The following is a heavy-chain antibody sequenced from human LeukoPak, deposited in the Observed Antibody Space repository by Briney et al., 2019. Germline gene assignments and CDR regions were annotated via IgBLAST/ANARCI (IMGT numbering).Heavy chain of an antibody. CDR3: ATLVYSGSRYHFDT. CDR1: NGAVKNYY. D-gene: IGHD1-26*01. Sequence: PSETLSLTCSVSNGAVKNYYWTWIRQPPGQGLEWIGNFLYSGTTTYRASLDSRLIISVDNSKNTVSLRLFSVTAADTAVYYCATLVYSGSRYHFDTWGPGTLVTVSS. V-gene: IGHV4-59*02. J-gene: IGHJ4*02. CDR2: FLYSGTT.